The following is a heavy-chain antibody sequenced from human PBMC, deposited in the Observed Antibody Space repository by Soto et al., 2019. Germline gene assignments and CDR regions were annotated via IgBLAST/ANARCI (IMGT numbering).Heavy chain of an antibody. V-gene: IGHV1-18*01. Sequence: QVQLVQSGAEVKEPGASVKLSCQASGYTFMHYAISWVRQAPGQGLEWMGWISPSTGDTDQAQNFQGRVTMPLDTSTNTAQLELSTLRADDSADYYCGRCYCSVGSCYAYWHVAPWGRGTLVSFSS. D-gene: IGHD2-15*01. J-gene: IGHJ2*01. CDR2: ISPSTGDT. CDR3: GRCYCSVGSCYAYWHVAP. CDR1: GYTFMHYA.